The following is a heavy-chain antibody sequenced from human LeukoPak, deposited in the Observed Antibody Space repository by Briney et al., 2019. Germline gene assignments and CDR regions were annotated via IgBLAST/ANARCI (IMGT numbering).Heavy chain of an antibody. J-gene: IGHJ4*02. CDR2: ISAYNGNT. D-gene: IGHD3-22*01. CDR1: GYTFTSYG. Sequence: ASVKVSCKASGYTFTSYGISWVRQAPGQGVERMGWISAYNGNTNYAQKLQGRVTMTTDTSTSTAYMELRSLRSDDTAVYYCARPSVYPYYFDYWGQGTLVTVSS. V-gene: IGHV1-18*01. CDR3: ARPSVYPYYFDY.